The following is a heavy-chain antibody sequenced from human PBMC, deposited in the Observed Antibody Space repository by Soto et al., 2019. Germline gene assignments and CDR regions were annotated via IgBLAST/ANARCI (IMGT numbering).Heavy chain of an antibody. CDR2: INPNSGGT. CDR1: GYTFTGYY. CDR3: ARDSHYYGSGSYYSNYYYYGMDV. D-gene: IGHD3-10*01. V-gene: IGHV1-2*04. Sequence: ASVKVSCKASGYTFTGYYMHWVRQAPGQGLEWMGWINPNSGGTNYAQKFQGWVTMTRDTSISTAYMELSRLRSDDTAVYYCARDSHYYGSGSYYSNYYYYGMDVWGQGTTVTVSS. J-gene: IGHJ6*02.